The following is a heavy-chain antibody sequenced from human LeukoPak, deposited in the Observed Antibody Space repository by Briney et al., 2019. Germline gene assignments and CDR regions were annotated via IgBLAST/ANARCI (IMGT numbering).Heavy chain of an antibody. CDR3: ARRSSAYVQWYFDL. Sequence: GGSLKISCKGSGYSFTTFWIGWVRQMPGKGLEWMGIIYPGDSDTRYSPSFQGQVTISADKSISTAYLQWTSLKASDTAMYYCARRSSAYVQWYFDLWGRGTLVTVSS. V-gene: IGHV5-51*01. D-gene: IGHD1-1*01. J-gene: IGHJ2*01. CDR1: GYSFTTFW. CDR2: IYPGDSDT.